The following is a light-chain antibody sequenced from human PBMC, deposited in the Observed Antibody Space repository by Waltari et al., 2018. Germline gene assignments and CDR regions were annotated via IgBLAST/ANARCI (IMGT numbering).Light chain of an antibody. CDR1: EGLRTW. CDR2: SAS. Sequence: DIQMAQSPSSVSASVGDTVTITCRAREGLRTWLAWYQQKPGKAPKLLIYSASTLQSGVPSRFSGSGSGTEFSLTISSLQPEDFATYYCQQLNSYPLTFGGGTKVEIK. V-gene: IGKV1-9*01. CDR3: QQLNSYPLT. J-gene: IGKJ4*01.